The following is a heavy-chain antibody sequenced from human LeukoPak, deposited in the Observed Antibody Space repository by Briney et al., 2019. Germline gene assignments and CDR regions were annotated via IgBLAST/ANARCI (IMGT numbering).Heavy chain of an antibody. D-gene: IGHD6-6*01. Sequence: GGSLRLSCAASGFTFSSYGMHWVRQAPGKGLEWVAVIWYDGSNKYYADSVKGRFTISRDNAKNSLYLQMNSLRAEDTAVYYCARDFSQLSLCGMDVWGQGTTVTVSS. CDR3: ARDFSQLSLCGMDV. CDR2: IWYDGSNK. V-gene: IGHV3-33*01. CDR1: GFTFSSYG. J-gene: IGHJ6*02.